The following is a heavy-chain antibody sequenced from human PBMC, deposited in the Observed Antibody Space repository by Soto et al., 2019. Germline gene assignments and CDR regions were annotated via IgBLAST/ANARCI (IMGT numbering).Heavy chain of an antibody. V-gene: IGHV3-74*01. CDR2: ISDYGRV. CDR1: GFTFRNYW. J-gene: IGHJ4*02. Sequence: GGSLRLSCAASGFTFRNYWMHWVRQAPGKGLMWVSRISDYGRVNYADSVEGRFTISRDDAKSELYLQMSSLRLEDTAVYYCARGGVEPFDYWGQGALVTVSS. D-gene: IGHD3-3*01. CDR3: ARGGVEPFDY.